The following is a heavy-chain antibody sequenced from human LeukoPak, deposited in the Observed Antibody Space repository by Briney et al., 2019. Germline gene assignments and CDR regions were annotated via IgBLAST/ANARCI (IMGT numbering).Heavy chain of an antibody. J-gene: IGHJ4*02. CDR3: ARGSFLDY. V-gene: IGHV3-21*01. CDR1: GFTFSSYS. D-gene: IGHD2/OR15-2a*01. Sequence: PGGSLRLSCAASGFTFSSYSMNWVRQAPGKGLEWVSSISSSSSYIYYADSVKGRFTISRDNAKNSLYMQMHGQRAEDTAVYYCARGSFLDYWGQGTLVTVSS. CDR2: ISSSSSYI.